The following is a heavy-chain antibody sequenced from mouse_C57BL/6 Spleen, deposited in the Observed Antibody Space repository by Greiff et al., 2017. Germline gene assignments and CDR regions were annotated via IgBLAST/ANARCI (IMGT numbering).Heavy chain of an antibody. V-gene: IGHV3-3*01. CDR3: ARGGYYGSGKEY. J-gene: IGHJ4*01. CDR2: TSYSGIT. D-gene: IGHD1-1*01. CDR1: GFSINSDCF. Sequence: EVKLQESGPGLVRPSPSLSLSCTASGFSINSDCFWFWIRQSPGNQLEFSGYTSYSGITYYNPSLESRTDITRDTSKNQFSLKWSTVTTEDTATYYCARGGYYGSGKEYWGQGTTVTVSS.